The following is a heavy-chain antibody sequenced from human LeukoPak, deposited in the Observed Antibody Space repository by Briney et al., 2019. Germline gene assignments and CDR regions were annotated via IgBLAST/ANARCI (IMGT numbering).Heavy chain of an antibody. D-gene: IGHD2-21*01. CDR1: GVSISSSTYY. V-gene: IGHV4-39*07. J-gene: IGHJ4*02. Sequence: PSETLSLTCTVSGVSISSSTYYWGWIRQPPGKGLEWIGTISYSGSTYYSPSLKSRVTISLDTSKNQFSLKLSSVTAADTAVYYCARANSLFDYWGQGTLVTVSS. CDR3: ARANSLFDY. CDR2: ISYSGST.